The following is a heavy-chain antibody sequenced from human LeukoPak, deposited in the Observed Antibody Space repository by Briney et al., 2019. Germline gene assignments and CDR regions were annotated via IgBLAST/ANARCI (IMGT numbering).Heavy chain of an antibody. CDR2: ISAYNGNT. Sequence: ASVKVSCKASGYTFTSYGISWVRQAPGQGLEWMGWISAYNGNTNYAQKLQGRVTMTTDTSTSTAYMELRSLRSDDTAVYYCATDRWPTNPIAVAGTVYDYWGQGTLVTVSS. J-gene: IGHJ4*02. D-gene: IGHD6-19*01. CDR1: GYTFTSYG. CDR3: ATDRWPTNPIAVAGTVYDY. V-gene: IGHV1-18*01.